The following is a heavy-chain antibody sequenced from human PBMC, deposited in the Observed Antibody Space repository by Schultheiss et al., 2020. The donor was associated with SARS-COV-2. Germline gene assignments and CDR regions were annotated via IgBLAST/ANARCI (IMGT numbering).Heavy chain of an antibody. CDR2: IYSSGST. V-gene: IGHV4-59*10. CDR1: GGSFSGYY. D-gene: IGHD2-15*01. CDR3: ARVVGYCSGGSCYQEAYYYYYMDV. Sequence: SETLSLTCAVYGGSFSGYYWSWIRQPAGKGLEWIGRIYSSGSTNYNPSLKSRVTMSVDTSKNQFSLSLSSVTAADTAVYYCARVVGYCSGGSCYQEAYYYYYMDVWGKGTTVTVSS. J-gene: IGHJ6*03.